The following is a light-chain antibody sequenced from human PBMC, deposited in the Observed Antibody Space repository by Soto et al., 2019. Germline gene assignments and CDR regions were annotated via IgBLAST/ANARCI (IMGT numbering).Light chain of an antibody. Sequence: QSVLTQPASVSGSPGQSIAISCTGTSSDVGGYSYVSWYQQQPGKAPKLVISDVSNWPSGVSDRFSGSKSGNTASLTISGLQTEDEADYYCASYTTSSTYVFGTGTRSPS. V-gene: IGLV2-14*01. J-gene: IGLJ1*01. CDR1: SSDVGGYSY. CDR3: ASYTTSSTYV. CDR2: DVS.